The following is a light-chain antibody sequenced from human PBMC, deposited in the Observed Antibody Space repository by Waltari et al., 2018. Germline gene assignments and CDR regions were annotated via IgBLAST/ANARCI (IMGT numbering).Light chain of an antibody. CDR2: EAS. CDR3: QQYNDYGTWT. V-gene: IGKV1-5*03. Sequence: DIQMTQSPSTLSASVGDTVTLTCRASQSVSDWLAWYQHKPGKAPKVLIYEASSLKSGVPSRFSGSGSGTEFTLTISSLQPDDFATYYCQQYNDYGTWTFGQGTKVEIK. J-gene: IGKJ1*01. CDR1: QSVSDW.